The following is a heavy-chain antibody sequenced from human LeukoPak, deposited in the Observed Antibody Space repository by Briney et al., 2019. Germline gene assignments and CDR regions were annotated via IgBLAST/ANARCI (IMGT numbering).Heavy chain of an antibody. CDR3: ARGCSGGRCYGDGDY. CDR2: INTSGGST. V-gene: IGHV1-46*01. Sequence: ASVKVSCKASGYTFTSYYMHWVRQAPGQGLEWMGIINTSGGSTSNAQKFQGRVTMTSDTSTSTVYMELSSLRSEDTAVYYCARGCSGGRCYGDGDYWGQGTLVTVSS. D-gene: IGHD2-15*01. J-gene: IGHJ4*02. CDR1: GYTFTSYY.